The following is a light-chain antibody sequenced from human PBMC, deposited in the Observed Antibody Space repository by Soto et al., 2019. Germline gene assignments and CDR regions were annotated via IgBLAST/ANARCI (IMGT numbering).Light chain of an antibody. Sequence: EIVMTQSPATLSVSPGERATLSCRASQSVSSNLAWYQQKPGQAPRLLIYGASTRATGIPASFSGSGSGTEFTLTISSLQSEDIAVYYCQQYNNWPRTFGQGTKVDIK. CDR1: QSVSSN. J-gene: IGKJ1*01. CDR2: GAS. CDR3: QQYNNWPRT. V-gene: IGKV3-15*01.